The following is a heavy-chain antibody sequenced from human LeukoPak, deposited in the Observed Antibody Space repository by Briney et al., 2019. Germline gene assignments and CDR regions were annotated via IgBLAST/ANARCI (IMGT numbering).Heavy chain of an antibody. J-gene: IGHJ3*02. CDR3: ARGPKIAVAGRSSAFDI. D-gene: IGHD6-19*01. CDR2: IYPGDSDT. Sequence: GESLKISCNGSGYSFTSYWIGWVRQMPGKGLEWMGIIYPGDSDTRYSPSFQGQVTISADKSISTAYLQWSSLKASDTAMYYCARGPKIAVAGRSSAFDIWGQGTMVTVS. CDR1: GYSFTSYW. V-gene: IGHV5-51*01.